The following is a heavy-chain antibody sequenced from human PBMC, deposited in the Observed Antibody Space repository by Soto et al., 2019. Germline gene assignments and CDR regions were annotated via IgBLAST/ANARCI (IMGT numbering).Heavy chain of an antibody. V-gene: IGHV4-31*03. CDR3: ARELDDYGDYVIDY. CDR1: GGSISSGGYY. D-gene: IGHD4-17*01. Sequence: QVQLQESGPGLVKPSQTLSLTCTVSGGSISSGGYYWSWMRQHPGKGLEWIGYIYYSGSTYYNPSLKSRVTISVDTSKNQFSLKLSSVTAADTAVYYCARELDDYGDYVIDYWGQGTLVTVSS. CDR2: IYYSGST. J-gene: IGHJ4*02.